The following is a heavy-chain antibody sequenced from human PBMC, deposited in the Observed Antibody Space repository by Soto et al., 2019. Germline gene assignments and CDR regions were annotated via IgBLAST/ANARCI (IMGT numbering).Heavy chain of an antibody. J-gene: IGHJ5*02. CDR1: GDSVNNNDFY. D-gene: IGHD3-3*01. CDR3: ARLDFRSGYYGGRFDP. CDR2: IFYSGTT. V-gene: IGHV4-39*01. Sequence: SLTCTVSGDSVNNNDFYWAWIRQPPGKGLEWVVTIFYSGTTYHNPSLKGRVTASVDRSENQFSLKLTSVTASDTAVYYCARLDFRSGYYGGRFDPWGQGTLVTVSS.